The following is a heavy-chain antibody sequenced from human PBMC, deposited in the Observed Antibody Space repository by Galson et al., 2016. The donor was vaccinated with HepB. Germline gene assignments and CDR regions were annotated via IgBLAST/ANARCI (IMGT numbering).Heavy chain of an antibody. CDR3: ARDLYSYGYFYGLDV. Sequence: SLRLSCAASRISFSSHSMDWVRQAPGKGLEWISYIDSSGKKTHYADSVKGRFTISRDNAKESLYLQMSSPRGEDTARYYCARDLYSYGYFYGLDVWGQGTTVTVSS. CDR2: IDSSGKKT. J-gene: IGHJ6*02. CDR1: RISFSSHS. D-gene: IGHD5-18*01. V-gene: IGHV3-21*03.